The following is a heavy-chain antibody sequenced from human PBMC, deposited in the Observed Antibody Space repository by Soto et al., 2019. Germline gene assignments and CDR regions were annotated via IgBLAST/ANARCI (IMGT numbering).Heavy chain of an antibody. CDR1: GFIFNNYA. CDR2: ISANSGNT. V-gene: IGHV1-18*04. J-gene: IGHJ4*02. Sequence: QVQRLQSGVEVKKPGASGKVSCKALGFIFNNYAISWVRQAPGQGLEWMGWISANSGNTNYAQKLQGRVTMTTDTSTSTAYMELRSLRSDDTAVYYCATAGNYDSSGRDFWGQGTLVTVSS. CDR3: ATAGNYDSSGRDF. D-gene: IGHD3-22*01.